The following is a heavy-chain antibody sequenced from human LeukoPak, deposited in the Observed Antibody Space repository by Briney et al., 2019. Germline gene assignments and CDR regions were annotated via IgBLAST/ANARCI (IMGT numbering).Heavy chain of an antibody. CDR3: AKYGNYYGSSAYSGLDY. CDR1: GFTFSSYA. Sequence: GGSLRLSCAASGFTFSSYAMSWVRQAQGKGMGWVTAISGNGGHTYYADSVKGRFTISRDNSKNTLYLQMNSLRAEDTAVYYYAKYGNYYGSSAYSGLDYWGQGTLVTVSS. V-gene: IGHV3-23*01. D-gene: IGHD3-22*01. CDR2: ISGNGGHT. J-gene: IGHJ4*02.